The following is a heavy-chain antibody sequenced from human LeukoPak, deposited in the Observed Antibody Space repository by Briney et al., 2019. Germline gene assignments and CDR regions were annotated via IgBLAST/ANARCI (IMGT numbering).Heavy chain of an antibody. V-gene: IGHV3-21*01. CDR1: GFTFSTST. J-gene: IGHJ3*02. Sequence: GGSLRLSCAASGFTFSTSTMSWVRQAPGKGLEGVSSITSSSTYIYHADSVKGRFTISRDNAKNSLYLQMNSLRAEDTATYYCARDLTGTTSFEIRGQGTVVTVSS. CDR2: ITSSSTYI. D-gene: IGHD1-20*01. CDR3: ARDLTGTTSFEI.